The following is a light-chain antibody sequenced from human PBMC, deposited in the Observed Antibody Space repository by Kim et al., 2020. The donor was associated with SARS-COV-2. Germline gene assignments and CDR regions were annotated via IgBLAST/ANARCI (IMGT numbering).Light chain of an antibody. CDR3: QQSYSTPWT. J-gene: IGKJ1*01. CDR1: QKIINF. Sequence: ASVVDRVTITCRASQKIINFLNWYQHKPGKAPNLLIFAASNLESGVPSRFSGSGSGAEFTLTISSLRPEDCATYDCQQSYSTPWTFGQGTKVHIK. V-gene: IGKV1-39*01. CDR2: AAS.